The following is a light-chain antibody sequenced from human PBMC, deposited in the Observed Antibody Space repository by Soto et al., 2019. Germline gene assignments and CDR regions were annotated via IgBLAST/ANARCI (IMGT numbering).Light chain of an antibody. Sequence: DIQMTQSPSPLSASVGDRVTITCRASQPINRWLAWYQQKPGKAPKLLIYAASSLHTGVPLRFSGSGSGTDFSLTISSLQPEDFATYYCKQSKSFPLTFGGGTKVDSK. J-gene: IGKJ4*01. CDR3: KQSKSFPLT. CDR1: QPINRW. CDR2: AAS. V-gene: IGKV1-12*01.